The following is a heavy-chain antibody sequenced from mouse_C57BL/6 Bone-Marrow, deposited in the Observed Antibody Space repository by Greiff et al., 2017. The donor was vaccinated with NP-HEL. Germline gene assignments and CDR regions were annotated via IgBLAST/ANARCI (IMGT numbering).Heavy chain of an antibody. Sequence: EVQLQQSGPELVKPGASVKISCKASGYTFTDYYMNWVKQSHGKSLEWIGDINPNNGGTSYNQKFKGKATLTVDKSSSTAYMELRSLTSEDSAVYYCARKKGLPFDYWGQGTTLTVSS. CDR3: ARKKGLPFDY. D-gene: IGHD2-4*01. CDR1: GYTFTDYY. V-gene: IGHV1-26*01. J-gene: IGHJ2*01. CDR2: INPNNGGT.